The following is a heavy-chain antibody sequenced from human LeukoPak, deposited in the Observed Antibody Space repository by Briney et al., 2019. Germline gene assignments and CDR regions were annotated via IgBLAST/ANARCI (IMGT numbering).Heavy chain of an antibody. CDR2: INPNSGGT. J-gene: IGHJ4*02. CDR3: AKGDSSSVPLTGRVH. Sequence: ASVKVPYQASGYTFTGYYMLWVRQAPGQGLEWMGWINPNSGGTNYAQKFQGRVTMTRDTSISTAYMELSRLRSDDTAVYYCAKGDSSSVPLTGRVHWAQRTLVTVSS. CDR1: GYTFTGYY. D-gene: IGHD6-13*01. V-gene: IGHV1-2*02.